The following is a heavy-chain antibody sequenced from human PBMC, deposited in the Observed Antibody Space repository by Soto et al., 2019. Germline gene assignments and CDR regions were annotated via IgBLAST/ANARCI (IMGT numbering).Heavy chain of an antibody. CDR3: ESHSSGYYYESPLNH. CDR1: GFIFSNYS. CDR2: YSSSGSFI. V-gene: IGHV3-21*01. J-gene: IGHJ5*02. Sequence: EVQLVESGGGLVKPGGSLRLSCAASGFIFSNYSMDWIRQAPGKGLEWVSSYSSSGSFIMYADSVKGRFTISRDNAKNSLFLKMKSLRAEDTAFYYCESHSSGYYYESPLNHCGQGTLVTVSS. D-gene: IGHD3-22*01.